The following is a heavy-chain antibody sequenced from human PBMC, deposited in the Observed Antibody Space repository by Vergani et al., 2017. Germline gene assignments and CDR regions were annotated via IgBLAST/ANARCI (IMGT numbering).Heavy chain of an antibody. D-gene: IGHD3/OR15-3a*01. J-gene: IGHJ4*02. CDR3: TRDRNYEICTGSTNHFAH. Sequence: EVQLVESGGELVQPGRSLRLSCTASGFTFGDDAISWFRQAPGKGLEWVAFIRTKSQGETTEYAVSVRGRFFISRNDSKGVAYLQMNSLRTEDTAVYFCTRDRNYEICTGSTNHFAHWGPGTLVTVSS. V-gene: IGHV3-49*03. CDR2: IRTKSQGETT. CDR1: GFTFGDDA.